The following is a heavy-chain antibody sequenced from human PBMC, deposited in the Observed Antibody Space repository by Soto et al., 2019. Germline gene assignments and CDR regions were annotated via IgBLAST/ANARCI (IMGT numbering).Heavy chain of an antibody. Sequence: QITLKESAPTRVKPTQTLTLTCTFSGFSLTSRPMGVGWIRQPPGKALEWLAFIYWDDDKRYSPSLRSRLTITKDTSGNQVVLTMTNMDPVDTAIYYCAHRLSGYNWNGGYFDYWGQGALVTVSS. CDR3: AHRLSGYNWNGGYFDY. J-gene: IGHJ4*02. V-gene: IGHV2-5*02. CDR1: GFSLTSRPMG. CDR2: IYWDDDK. D-gene: IGHD1-1*01.